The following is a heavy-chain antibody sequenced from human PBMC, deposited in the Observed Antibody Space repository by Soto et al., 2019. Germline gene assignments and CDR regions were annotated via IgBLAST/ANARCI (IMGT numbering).Heavy chain of an antibody. CDR2: ISAYNGNT. Sequence: APVEVSCKASGYTFTSYGISWVRQAPGQGLEWMGWISAYNGNTNYAQKLQGRVTMTTDTSTSTAYMELRSLRSDDTAVYYCASRGYSYGNDAFDIWGQGTMVTVSS. CDR3: ASRGYSYGNDAFDI. J-gene: IGHJ3*02. CDR1: GYTFTSYG. V-gene: IGHV1-18*04. D-gene: IGHD5-18*01.